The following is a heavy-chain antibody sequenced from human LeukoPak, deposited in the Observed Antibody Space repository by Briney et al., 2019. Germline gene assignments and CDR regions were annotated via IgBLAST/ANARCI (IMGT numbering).Heavy chain of an antibody. D-gene: IGHD6-19*01. J-gene: IGHJ4*02. CDR3: ARAVSGRFDY. CDR2: IYYSGST. V-gene: IGHV4-59*08. CDR1: GGSMSPYH. Sequence: SSETLSLTCTVSGGSMSPYHWGWIRQPPGKGLEWTGYIYYSGSTNYNPSLKSRVTISVDTSKNQFSLKLSSMTAADTAIYYCARAVSGRFDYWGQGTLVTVSS.